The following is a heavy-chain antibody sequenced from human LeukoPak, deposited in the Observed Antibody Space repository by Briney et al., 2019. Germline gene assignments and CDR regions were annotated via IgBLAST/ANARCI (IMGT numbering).Heavy chain of an antibody. CDR3: ARGIGYCSSTSCYNYYYYGMDV. Sequence: ASVKVSCKASGYTFTSYAMHWVRQAPGQRLEWMGWINAGNGNTKYSQKFQGRVTITRDTSASTAYMELSSLRSEDTAVYYCARGIGYCSSTSCYNYYYYGMDVWGQGTTVTVSS. CDR1: GYTFTSYA. D-gene: IGHD2-2*02. J-gene: IGHJ6*02. CDR2: INAGNGNT. V-gene: IGHV1-3*01.